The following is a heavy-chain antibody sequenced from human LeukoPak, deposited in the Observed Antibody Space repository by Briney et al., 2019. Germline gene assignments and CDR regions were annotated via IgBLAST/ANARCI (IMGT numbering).Heavy chain of an antibody. CDR1: GFTVSSNY. CDR2: IFSGSST. J-gene: IGHJ4*02. D-gene: IGHD3-10*01. V-gene: IGHV3-53*01. CDR3: ASGLRFGELNS. Sequence: PGGSLRLSCAASGFTVSSNYMSWVRQAPGKGLEWVSVIFSGSSTYYTDSVKGRFTISRDNFKNTLYIQMNSLRAEDTAVYYCASGLRFGELNSWGQGALVTVSS.